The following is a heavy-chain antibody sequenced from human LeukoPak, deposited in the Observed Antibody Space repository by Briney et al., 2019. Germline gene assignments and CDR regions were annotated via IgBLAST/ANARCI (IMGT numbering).Heavy chain of an antibody. J-gene: IGHJ4*02. CDR1: GFSFSSYD. V-gene: IGHV3-13*01. D-gene: IGHD6-19*01. Sequence: GGSLRLSCAGSGFSFSSYDMLGVRQATGKGLEWVSAIGSGGDTYYAGSVKGRFTISRESAKNSFYLQMNSLSAGDTAVYFCARAVAGTDEIDSWGQGTLVTVSS. CDR2: IGSGGDT. CDR3: ARAVAGTDEIDS.